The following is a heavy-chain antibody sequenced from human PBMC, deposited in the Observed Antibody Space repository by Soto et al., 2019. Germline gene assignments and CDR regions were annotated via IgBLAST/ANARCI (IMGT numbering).Heavy chain of an antibody. D-gene: IGHD3-10*01. CDR3: AHSPAPRVYFQH. CDR2: IYWDDGK. V-gene: IGHV2-5*02. CDR1: GFSLNNGGVT. J-gene: IGHJ1*01. Sequence: SGPTLVNPTQTLTLTCVFSGFSLNNGGVTVGWIRQPPGKALEWVALIYWDDGKRYSPSLKSRLTITKETSRNQVVLTMTNVDPEDTATYFCAHSPAPRVYFQHWGEGTLVTVSS.